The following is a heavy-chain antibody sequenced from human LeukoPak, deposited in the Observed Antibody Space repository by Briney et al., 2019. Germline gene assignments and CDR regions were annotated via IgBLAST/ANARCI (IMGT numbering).Heavy chain of an antibody. CDR3: ARERDPWAAHLGDAFDI. CDR1: GFTFSSHG. V-gene: IGHV3-21*01. CDR2: ISSSSSYI. J-gene: IGHJ3*02. Sequence: PGGSLRLSCAASGFTFSSHGMNWVRQAPGKGLEWVSSISSSSSYIYYADSVKGRFTISRDNAKNSLYLQMNSLRAEDTAVYYCARERDPWAAHLGDAFDIWGQGTMVTVSS. D-gene: IGHD3-3*02.